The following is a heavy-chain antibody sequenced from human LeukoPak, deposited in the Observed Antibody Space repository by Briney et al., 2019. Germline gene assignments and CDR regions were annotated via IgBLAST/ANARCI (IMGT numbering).Heavy chain of an antibody. V-gene: IGHV1-2*02. CDR1: GGTFSSYA. Sequence: ASVKVSCKASGGTFSSYAISWVRQAPGQGLEWMGWINPNSGGTNYAQKFQGRVTMTRDTSISTAYMELSRLRSDDTAVYYCARDQGGRYCSSTSCYGVNWFDPWGQGTLVTVSS. J-gene: IGHJ5*02. CDR2: INPNSGGT. D-gene: IGHD2-2*01. CDR3: ARDQGGRYCSSTSCYGVNWFDP.